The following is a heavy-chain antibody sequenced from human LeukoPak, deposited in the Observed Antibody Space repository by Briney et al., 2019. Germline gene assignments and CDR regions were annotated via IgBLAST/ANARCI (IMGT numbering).Heavy chain of an antibody. V-gene: IGHV3-21*01. CDR3: ARGPLGAATYYFDY. CDR2: ISSSSSYI. Sequence: GGSLRLSCAASGFTFSSYSMNWVRQAPGKGLEWVSSISSSSSYIYHADSVKGRFTISRDNAKNSLYLQMNSLRAEDTAVYYCARGPLGAATYYFDYWGQGTLVTVSS. D-gene: IGHD3-10*01. CDR1: GFTFSSYS. J-gene: IGHJ4*02.